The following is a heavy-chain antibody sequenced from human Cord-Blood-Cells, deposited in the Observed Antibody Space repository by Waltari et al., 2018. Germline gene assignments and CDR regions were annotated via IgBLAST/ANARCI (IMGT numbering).Heavy chain of an antibody. J-gene: IGHJ2*01. CDR2: IYSGCST. CDR1: GFTAGSNS. CDR3: ARDGAARGWYFDL. V-gene: IGHV3-53*01. Sequence: EVQLVESGGGLIQPGGCLRLSCAASGFTAGSNSMSWFRQAPGKGLEGVSVIYSGCSTYYADSVKGRFTISRDNSKNTLYLQMNSRRAEDTAVYYCARDGAARGWYFDLWGRGTLVTVSS. D-gene: IGHD6-6*01.